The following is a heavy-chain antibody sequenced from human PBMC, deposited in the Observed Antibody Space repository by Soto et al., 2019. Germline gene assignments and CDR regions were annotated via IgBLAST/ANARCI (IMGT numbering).Heavy chain of an antibody. Sequence: PGESLKISCNGSGYSFPTYWIGWVRQLPGKGLEWMGIIYPGDSDTTYSPSFEGQVTISADKSISTAYLQWSSLKASDTAMYYCARLEYSTSSFDYWGQGTLVTVSS. CDR3: ARLEYSTSSFDY. D-gene: IGHD6-6*01. V-gene: IGHV5-51*01. J-gene: IGHJ4*02. CDR2: IYPGDSDT. CDR1: GYSFPTYW.